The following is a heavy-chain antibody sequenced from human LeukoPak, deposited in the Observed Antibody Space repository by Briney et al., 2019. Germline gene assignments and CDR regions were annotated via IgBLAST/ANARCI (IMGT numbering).Heavy chain of an antibody. J-gene: IGHJ6*03. D-gene: IGHD2-15*01. V-gene: IGHV4-4*07. Sequence: SETLSLTCTVSGGSISSYYWSWIRQPAGKGLEWIGRIYTSGSTNYNPSLKSRVTMSVDTSKNQFSLKLSSVTAADTAVYYCAREVAKGGYYYYYMDVWGKGTTVTVSS. CDR3: AREVAKGGYYYYYMDV. CDR2: IYTSGST. CDR1: GGSISSYY.